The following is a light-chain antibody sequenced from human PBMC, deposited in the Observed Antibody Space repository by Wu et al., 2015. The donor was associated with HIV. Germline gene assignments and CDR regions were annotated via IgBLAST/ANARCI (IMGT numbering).Light chain of an antibody. CDR3: QQFGDWPLT. J-gene: IGKJ5*01. CDR1: QSVSTN. V-gene: IGKV3-11*01. Sequence: ETVLTQSPATLSLSPGERGTLSCRASQSVSTNLAWYQQKPGQAPRLLMYDASSRATGILARFSGSGSGTDFTLSISSLEPEDFAVYYCQQFGDWPLTFGQGTRLEIK. CDR2: DAS.